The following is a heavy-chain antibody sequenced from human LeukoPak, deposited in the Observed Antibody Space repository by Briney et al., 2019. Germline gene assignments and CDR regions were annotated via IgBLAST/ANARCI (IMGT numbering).Heavy chain of an antibody. J-gene: IGHJ6*02. CDR2: ISYDGSNK. V-gene: IGHV3-30*18. CDR3: AKDLKVRGVNSYYYYGMDV. CDR1: GFTFSSYG. D-gene: IGHD3-10*01. Sequence: GGSLRLSCAASGFTFSSYGMHWVRQAPGKGLEWVAVISYDGSNKYYADSVKGRFTISRDNSKNTLYLQMNSLRAEDTAVYYCAKDLKVRGVNSYYYYGMDVWGQGTTVTVPS.